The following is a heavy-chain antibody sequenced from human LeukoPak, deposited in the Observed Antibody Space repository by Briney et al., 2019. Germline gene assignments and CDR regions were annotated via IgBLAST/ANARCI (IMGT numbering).Heavy chain of an antibody. V-gene: IGHV4-39*07. CDR2: IYYSGIT. CDR3: ARARTYSGYDY. Sequence: SETLSLTCTVSGGSISSSSYYWGWIRQPPGKGLEWIGSIYYSGITYYNPSLTSRVSISLDTSKNQFSLKLTSVTAADTAVYYCARARTYSGYDYWGQGTLVTVSS. CDR1: GGSISSSSYY. J-gene: IGHJ4*02. D-gene: IGHD5-12*01.